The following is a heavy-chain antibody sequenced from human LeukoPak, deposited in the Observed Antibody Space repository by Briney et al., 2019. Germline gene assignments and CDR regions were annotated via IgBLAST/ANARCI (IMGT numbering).Heavy chain of an antibody. D-gene: IGHD2-2*01. CDR2: IYYSGTT. Sequence: SETLSLTCTVSGTSIISNSYYWGWIRQPPGKGLEWIGCIYYSGTTYYNPSLKSRVTISVDTSKNQFSLELSSVNAADTAVYYCARDPLVVPAAYYFDYWGQGTLVTVSS. V-gene: IGHV4-39*07. J-gene: IGHJ4*02. CDR3: ARDPLVVPAAYYFDY. CDR1: GTSIISNSYY.